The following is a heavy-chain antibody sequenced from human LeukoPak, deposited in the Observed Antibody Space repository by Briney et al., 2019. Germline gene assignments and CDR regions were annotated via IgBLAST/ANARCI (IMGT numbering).Heavy chain of an antibody. Sequence: GGSLRLSCAAPGFTFSSYWMSWVRQAPGKGLEWVANIKQDGSEKYYVDSVKGRFTISRDNAKNSLYLQMNSLRAEDTAVYYCARARTMTHVGVWFDPWGQGALVTVSS. CDR3: ARARTMTHVGVWFDP. V-gene: IGHV3-7*03. CDR1: GFTFSSYW. D-gene: IGHD4-17*01. J-gene: IGHJ5*02. CDR2: IKQDGSEK.